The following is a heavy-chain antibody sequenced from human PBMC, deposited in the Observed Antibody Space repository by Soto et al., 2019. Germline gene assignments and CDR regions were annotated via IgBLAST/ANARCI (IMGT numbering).Heavy chain of an antibody. J-gene: IGHJ1*01. Sequence: ASVKVSCKVSGYTLTELSMHWVRQAPGKGLEWMGGFDPEDGETIYAQKFQGRVTMTEDTSTDTAYMELSNLRSEDTAVYYCATRPIGSGWYKYFQHWGQGTLVTVSS. CDR3: ATRPIGSGWYKYFQH. CDR1: GYTLTELS. V-gene: IGHV1-24*01. CDR2: FDPEDGET. D-gene: IGHD6-19*01.